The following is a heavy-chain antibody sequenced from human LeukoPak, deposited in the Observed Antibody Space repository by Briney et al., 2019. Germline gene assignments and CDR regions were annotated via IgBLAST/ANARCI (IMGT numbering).Heavy chain of an antibody. CDR2: IYYSGST. Sequence: SETLSLTCTVSGGSISSSSYYWGWIRQPPGKGLEWIGSIYYSGSTYYHPSLKSRVTISVDTSKNQFSLKLSSVTAADTAVYYCARDRGSYAPNDYWGQGTLVTVSS. CDR3: ARDRGSYAPNDY. D-gene: IGHD1-26*01. J-gene: IGHJ4*02. V-gene: IGHV4-39*07. CDR1: GGSISSSSYY.